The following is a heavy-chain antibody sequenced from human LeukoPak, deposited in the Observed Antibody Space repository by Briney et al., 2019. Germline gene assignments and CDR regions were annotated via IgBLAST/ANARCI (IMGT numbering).Heavy chain of an antibody. D-gene: IGHD3-22*01. Sequence: PSETLSLTCTVSGGSISSYYWSWIRQPPGKGLEWIGYIYYSGSTNYNPSLKSRVTISVDTSKNQFSLKLSSVTAADTAVYYCARAHSSGHTPIDYWDQGTLVTVSS. CDR1: GGSISSYY. J-gene: IGHJ4*02. CDR2: IYYSGST. V-gene: IGHV4-59*01. CDR3: ARAHSSGHTPIDY.